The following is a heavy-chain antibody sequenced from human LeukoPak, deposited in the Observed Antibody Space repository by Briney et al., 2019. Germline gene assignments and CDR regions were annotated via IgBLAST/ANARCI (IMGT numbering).Heavy chain of an antibody. CDR1: GFTFSSYA. Sequence: PGGSLRLSCAASGFTFSSYAMSWVRQAPGKGLEWVSAISGSGGSTYYADSVKGRFTISRDNSKNTLYLQMNSLRAEDTAVYYCASNGPYYDFWSGHYYYMDVWGKGTTVTVSS. CDR3: ASNGPYYDFWSGHYYYMDV. V-gene: IGHV3-23*01. J-gene: IGHJ6*03. CDR2: ISGSGGST. D-gene: IGHD3-3*01.